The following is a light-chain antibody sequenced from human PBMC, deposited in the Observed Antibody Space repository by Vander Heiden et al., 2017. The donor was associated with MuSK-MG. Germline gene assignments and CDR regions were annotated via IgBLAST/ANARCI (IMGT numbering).Light chain of an antibody. V-gene: IGLV3-1*01. CDR2: QDK. CDR1: NLGNKY. J-gene: IGLJ2*01. Sequence: SYDLTQPPSVSVSPGHTASITCSGDNLGNKYLCWYQQKSCQSPVLVIYQDKKGPSGIPERFAGSNSGNTATLTISGTQALDEADYYCQAWDSSSVVFGGGTKLFVL. CDR3: QAWDSSSVV.